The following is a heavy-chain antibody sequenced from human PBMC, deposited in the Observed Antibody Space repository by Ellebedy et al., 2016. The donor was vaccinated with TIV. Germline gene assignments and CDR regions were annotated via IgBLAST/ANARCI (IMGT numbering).Heavy chain of an antibody. CDR1: GFTFSIYA. J-gene: IGHJ4*02. CDR3: ANLRGVAAAGTGY. V-gene: IGHV3-23*01. D-gene: IGHD6-13*01. CDR2: ISGSGGAT. Sequence: GESLKISXAASGFTFSIYAMSWVRQAPGKGLEWVSAISGSGGATYYADSVKGRFTISRDNSKNTLYLQMNSLRAEDTAVYYCANLRGVAAAGTGYWGQGTLVTVSS.